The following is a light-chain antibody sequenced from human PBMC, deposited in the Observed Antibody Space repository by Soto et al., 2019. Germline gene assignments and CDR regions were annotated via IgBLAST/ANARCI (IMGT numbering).Light chain of an antibody. CDR2: EVS. Sequence: QSALTQPPSASGSPGQSVTISCTGTSSDVGGYNYVSRYQQHPGKAPKLMIYEVSKRPSGVPDRFSGSKSGNTASLTVSGLQAEDEADYYCSSYAGSNNWVFGGVTKLTVL. V-gene: IGLV2-8*01. CDR1: SSDVGGYNY. CDR3: SSYAGSNNWV. J-gene: IGLJ3*02.